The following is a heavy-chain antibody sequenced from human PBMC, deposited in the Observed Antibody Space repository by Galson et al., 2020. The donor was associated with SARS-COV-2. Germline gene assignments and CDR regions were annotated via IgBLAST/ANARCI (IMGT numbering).Heavy chain of an antibody. Sequence: KVSCKGSGYSFSSRWITWVRQMPGKGLEYMGRIDPSDSYIKYSPSFEGHVTISVDKYISTVSLQWSSLKASDTAMYYCAREGAGWYDSSWYAFDIWGQGTEVTVSS. J-gene: IGHJ3*02. CDR3: AREGAGWYDSSWYAFDI. CDR1: GYSFSSRW. CDR2: IDPSDSYI. V-gene: IGHV5-10-1*01. D-gene: IGHD6-13*01.